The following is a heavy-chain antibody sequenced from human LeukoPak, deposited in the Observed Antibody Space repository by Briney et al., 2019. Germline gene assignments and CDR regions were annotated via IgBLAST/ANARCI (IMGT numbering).Heavy chain of an antibody. CDR1: GYTFNSYY. CDR2: ISAYNAKT. Sequence: ASVKVSCKTSGYTFNSYYINWVRQAPGQGLEWMGWISAYNAKTLYAQELQGRVTMTIDTSTTTAYMELRSLRSDDTAVYYCARARDFWNSYEPNYDYWGQGTLVSVSS. J-gene: IGHJ4*02. CDR3: ARARDFWNSYEPNYDY. D-gene: IGHD3-3*01. V-gene: IGHV1-18*01.